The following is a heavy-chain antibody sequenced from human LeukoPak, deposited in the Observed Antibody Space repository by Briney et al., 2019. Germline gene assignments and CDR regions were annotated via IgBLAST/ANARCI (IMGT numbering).Heavy chain of an antibody. CDR1: GGSISSYY. J-gene: IGHJ4*02. D-gene: IGHD3-22*01. CDR3: ARGGGSSGIWEY. Sequence: PSETLSLTCTVSGGSISSYYWSWIRQPPGKGLEWIGYIYYSGSTNYNPSLKSRVTISVDTSKNQFSLKLSSVTAADTAVYYCARGGGSSGIWEYWGQGTLVTVSS. V-gene: IGHV4-59*08. CDR2: IYYSGST.